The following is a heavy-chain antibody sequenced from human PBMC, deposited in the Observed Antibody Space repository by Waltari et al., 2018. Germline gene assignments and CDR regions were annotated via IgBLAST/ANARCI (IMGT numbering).Heavy chain of an antibody. CDR2: IKEDGTEE. J-gene: IGHJ4*02. CDR3: ARVSKGIHFDY. Sequence: EVQLVESGGGLVQPGGSLRRSCTASGCTLVNYWMSWVRQAPGKGLQWVAYIKEDGTEESYLDSLKGRFTISRDDAKNSLHLQMNSLRVEDTAIYYCARVSKGIHFDYWGQGTLVTVSS. V-gene: IGHV3-7*04. CDR1: GCTLVNYW.